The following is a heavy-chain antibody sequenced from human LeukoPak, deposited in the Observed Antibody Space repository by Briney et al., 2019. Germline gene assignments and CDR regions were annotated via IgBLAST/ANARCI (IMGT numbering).Heavy chain of an antibody. CDR3: ARGDTIFGVAPDV. CDR2: IKEDGREK. D-gene: IGHD3-3*01. V-gene: IGHV3-7*01. J-gene: IGHJ6*02. CDR1: GFTFSSSW. Sequence: GSLRLSCATSGFTFSSSWMSWVRQAPGKGLECVANIKEDGREKYYVDSVKGRFTISRDNAKNSLYLQMSSLRAEDTAVYYCARGDTIFGVAPDVWGQGTTVTVSS.